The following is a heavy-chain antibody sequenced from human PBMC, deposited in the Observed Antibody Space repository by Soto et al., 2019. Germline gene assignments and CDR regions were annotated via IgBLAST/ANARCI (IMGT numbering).Heavy chain of an antibody. CDR1: GFTFSTYG. Sequence: GGSLRLSCAASGFTFSTYGVHWVRQAPGKGLEWVALLSNDGNNKYYADSVKGRFTISTDNSKSTLYLQMNSLRAEDTAVYYSARGGNFDYWGQGTLVTV. J-gene: IGHJ4*02. CDR2: LSNDGNNK. V-gene: IGHV3-30*03. CDR3: ARGGNFDY. D-gene: IGHD1-26*01.